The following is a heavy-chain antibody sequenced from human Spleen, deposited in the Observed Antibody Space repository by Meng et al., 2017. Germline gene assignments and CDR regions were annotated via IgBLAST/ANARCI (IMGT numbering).Heavy chain of an antibody. CDR2: VYYSGIT. V-gene: IGHV4-39*07. CDR3: ARDLWELRYKAPFDP. D-gene: IGHD3-9*01. CDR1: GGSISSGRYY. Sequence: QLQLQESGQGLVKPSETLSLTCTVSGGSISSGRYYWNWIRQPPGKGLEWIGSVYYSGITYYNPSLESRVTISVDTSRNQFSLKLSSVTAADTAVYYCARDLWELRYKAPFDPWGQGILVTVSS. J-gene: IGHJ5*02.